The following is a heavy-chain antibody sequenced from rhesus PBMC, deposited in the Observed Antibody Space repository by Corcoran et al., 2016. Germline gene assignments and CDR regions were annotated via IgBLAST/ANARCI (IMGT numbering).Heavy chain of an antibody. D-gene: IGHD4-29*01. V-gene: IGHV4-80*01. CDR3: ARYTDYGSSSLLGY. CDR1: GGSFSSYW. Sequence: QVQLQESGPGVVKPSETLSLTCAVSGGSFSSYWWSWIRQPPGKGLEWIGEINGNSGSTNYNPSLKSRFTMSKVASKNQFSLKLSSVTAADTAVYYCARYTDYGSSSLLGYWGQGVLVTVSS. CDR2: INGNSGST. J-gene: IGHJ4*01.